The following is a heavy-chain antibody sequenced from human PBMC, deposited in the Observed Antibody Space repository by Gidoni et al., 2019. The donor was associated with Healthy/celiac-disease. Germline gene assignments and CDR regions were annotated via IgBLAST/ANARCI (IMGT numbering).Heavy chain of an antibody. V-gene: IGHV5-51*01. J-gene: IGHJ4*02. CDR3: ARQGNLYYYDSSGYSRFDY. CDR1: GYSFTSYW. D-gene: IGHD3-22*01. Sequence: EVQLVQSGAEVKKPGESLKISCKGSGYSFTSYWIGWGRQMPGKGLEWMGIIYPGDSDTRYSPSFQGQVTISADKSISTAYLQWSSLKASDTAMYYCARQGNLYYYDSSGYSRFDYWGQGTLVTVSS. CDR2: IYPGDSDT.